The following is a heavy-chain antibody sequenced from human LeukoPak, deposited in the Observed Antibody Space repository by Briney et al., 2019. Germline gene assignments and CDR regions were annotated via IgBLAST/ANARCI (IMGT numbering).Heavy chain of an antibody. CDR3: ARDVYCTNGVCYHP. J-gene: IGHJ3*01. D-gene: IGHD2-8*01. V-gene: IGHV3-48*03. CDR1: GFTFSSYE. CDR2: ISSSGGTI. Sequence: GGSLRLSCAASGFTFSSYEMNWVRQAPGKGLEWVPYISSSGGTIYYADSVKGRFTISRDNAKNSLYLQMNSLRAEDTAVYYCARDVYCTNGVCYHPWGQGTMVTVSS.